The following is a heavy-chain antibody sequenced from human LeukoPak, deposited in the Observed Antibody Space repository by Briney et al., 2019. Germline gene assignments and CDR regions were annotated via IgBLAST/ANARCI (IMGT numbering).Heavy chain of an antibody. D-gene: IGHD4-23*01. CDR1: GGSIISYY. J-gene: IGHJ4*02. Sequence: SETLSLTCSVSGGSIISYYWSWIRQPPGKGLEWIGYIYYSGTTNYNPSLRSRVTISIDTSKNQFSLKLSSVTAADTAVYYCARELRWGNSIDYWGQGTLVTVSS. V-gene: IGHV4-59*01. CDR3: ARELRWGNSIDY. CDR2: IYYSGTT.